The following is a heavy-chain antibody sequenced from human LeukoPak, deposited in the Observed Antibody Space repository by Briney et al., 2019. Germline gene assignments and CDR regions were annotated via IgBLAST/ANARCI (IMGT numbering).Heavy chain of an antibody. CDR3: ARQPKTTVWQYYYYYMDV. J-gene: IGHJ6*03. V-gene: IGHV4-39*07. CDR1: GGSVNNYY. Sequence: SETLSLTCTVSGGSVNNYYWGWIRQPPGMGLDWIGIVYYSGSTYYNPSLKSRVTISVDTSKNQFSLKLNSVTAADTAVYYCARQPKTTVWQYYYYYMDVWGKGTTVTISS. CDR2: VYYSGST. D-gene: IGHD4-17*01.